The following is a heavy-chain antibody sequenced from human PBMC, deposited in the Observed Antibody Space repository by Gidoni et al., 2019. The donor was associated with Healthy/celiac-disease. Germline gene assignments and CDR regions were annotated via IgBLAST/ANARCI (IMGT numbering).Heavy chain of an antibody. CDR3: AKVEQTSITMIAKVRYFDY. V-gene: IGHV3-23*01. CDR1: GFTFSSYA. CDR2: ISGSGGST. J-gene: IGHJ4*02. D-gene: IGHD3-22*01. Sequence: EVQLLESGGGLVQPGGSLRLSCAASGFTFSSYAMSWVRQAPGKGLEWVSAISGSGGSTYYADSVKGRFTISRDNSKNTLYLQMNSLRAEDTAVYYCAKVEQTSITMIAKVRYFDYWGQGTLVTVSS.